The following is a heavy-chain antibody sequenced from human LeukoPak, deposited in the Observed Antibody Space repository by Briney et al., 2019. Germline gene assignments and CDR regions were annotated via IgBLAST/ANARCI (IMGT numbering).Heavy chain of an antibody. V-gene: IGHV1-18*01. CDR3: ARDGSGYSYYYGMDA. J-gene: IGHJ6*02. CDR1: GYTFTSYG. D-gene: IGHD5-18*01. CDR2: ISAYNGNT. Sequence: ASVKVSCKASGYTFTSYGISWVRQAPGQGLEWMGWISAYNGNTNYAQKLQGRVTMTTDTSTSTAYMELRSLRSDDTAVYYCARDGSGYSYYYGMDAWGQGTTVTVSS.